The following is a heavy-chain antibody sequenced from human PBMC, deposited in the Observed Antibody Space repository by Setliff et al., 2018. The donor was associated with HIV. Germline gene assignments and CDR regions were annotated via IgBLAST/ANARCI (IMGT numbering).Heavy chain of an antibody. CDR3: ARGWFSSSEHDTFDI. V-gene: IGHV4-39*01. Sequence: SETLSLTCIVAGGSIISSSYYGGWIRQAPGKGLEWIGSIYYSGSTYYNPSLKSRITISADSSKNQFSLKLNSVTAADTAVYSCARGWFSSSEHDTFDIWGQGTMVTV. D-gene: IGHD6-6*01. CDR2: IYYSGST. J-gene: IGHJ3*02. CDR1: GGSIISSSYY.